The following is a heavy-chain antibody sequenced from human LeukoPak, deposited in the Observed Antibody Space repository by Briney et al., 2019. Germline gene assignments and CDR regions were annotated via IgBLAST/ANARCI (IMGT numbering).Heavy chain of an antibody. V-gene: IGHV3-7*01. J-gene: IGHJ3*02. Sequence: GGSLRLSCAASGFTFSNYWMGWVRQAPGKGLEWVANIKPDGGEKYYVDSVKGRFTISRDNAKNSLNLQMSSLRAEDTAVCYCARDPTTSQGSDAFDIWGQGTRVTVSS. CDR1: GFTFSNYW. CDR2: IKPDGGEK. CDR3: ARDPTTSQGSDAFDI. D-gene: IGHD1-1*01.